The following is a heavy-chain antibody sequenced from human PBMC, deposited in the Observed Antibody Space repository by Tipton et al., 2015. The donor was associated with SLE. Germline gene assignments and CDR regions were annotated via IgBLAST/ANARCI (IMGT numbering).Heavy chain of an antibody. CDR2: IYYSGST. CDR1: GGSISSSSYY. D-gene: IGHD3-3*01. V-gene: IGHV4-39*07. CDR3: ARGGYIGVVTYYYYMDV. Sequence: TLSLTCTVSGGSISSSSYYWGWIRQPPGKGLEWIGSIYYSGSTYYNPSLKSRVTISVDTSKNQFSLKLSSVTAADTAVYYCARGGYIGVVTYYYYMDVWGKGTTVTVSS. J-gene: IGHJ6*03.